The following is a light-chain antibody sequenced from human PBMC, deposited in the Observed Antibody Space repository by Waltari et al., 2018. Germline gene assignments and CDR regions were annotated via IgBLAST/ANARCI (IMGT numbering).Light chain of an antibody. CDR1: QTITNF. J-gene: IGKJ1*01. Sequence: DIQMTQSPSSLSESVGDSVTITCRASQTITNFLNWYQQKPGRAPKLLIYAASSLHSGVPSRFGGSGYGTNFSLTISNLQPEDFATYYCQHYYSPPWTFGQGTKVEIK. CDR2: AAS. V-gene: IGKV1-39*01. CDR3: QHYYSPPWT.